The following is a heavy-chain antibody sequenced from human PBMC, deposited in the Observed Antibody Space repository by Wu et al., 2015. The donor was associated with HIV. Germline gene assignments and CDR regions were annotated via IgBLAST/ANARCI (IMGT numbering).Heavy chain of an antibody. D-gene: IGHD2/OR15-2a*01. J-gene: IGHJ3*02. CDR1: GFTFNNKY. Sequence: QVQLVQSGAEVKKPGASVKVSCKASGFTFNNKYMHWVRQAPGQGLEWMGVSNPSANKISYAQTFQGRVTMTSDKSTTTVYMELDSLRSDDTAVYYCATRIGGTMEAFNIWGQGDIGHRLF. V-gene: IGHV1-46*03. CDR2: SNPSANKI. CDR3: ATRIGGTMEAFNI.